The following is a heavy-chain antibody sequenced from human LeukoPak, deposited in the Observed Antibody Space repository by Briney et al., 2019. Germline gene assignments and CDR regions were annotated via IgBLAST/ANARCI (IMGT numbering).Heavy chain of an antibody. CDR3: ARHGGGYYGSGSYYKNRGRFDY. V-gene: IGHV4-34*01. Sequence: SETLSLTCAVYGGSFSGYYWSWIRQPPGKGLEWIGEINHSGSTNYNPSLKSRVTISVDTSKNQFSLKLSSVTAADTAVYYCARHGGGYYGSGSYYKNRGRFDYWGQGTLVTVSS. D-gene: IGHD3-10*01. CDR2: INHSGST. J-gene: IGHJ4*02. CDR1: GGSFSGYY.